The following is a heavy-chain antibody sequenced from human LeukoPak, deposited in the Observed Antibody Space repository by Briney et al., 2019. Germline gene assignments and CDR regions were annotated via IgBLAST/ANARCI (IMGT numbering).Heavy chain of an antibody. CDR2: ISYDGSKK. J-gene: IGHJ4*02. D-gene: IGHD3-22*01. Sequence: GGSLRLSCAASGFTFSTYGMHWVRQAPGKGLEWAAVISYDGSKKYYADSVKGRFTISRDNSKSTLYLQMNSLRVEDTAVYYCAKGYYDTSGYLDNWGEGILVTVSS. V-gene: IGHV3-30*18. CDR3: AKGYYDTSGYLDN. CDR1: GFTFSTYG.